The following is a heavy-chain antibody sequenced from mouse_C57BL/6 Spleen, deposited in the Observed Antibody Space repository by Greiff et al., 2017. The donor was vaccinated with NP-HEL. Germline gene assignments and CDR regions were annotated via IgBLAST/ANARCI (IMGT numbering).Heavy chain of an antibody. CDR1: GYAFSSSW. CDR2: IYPGDGDT. J-gene: IGHJ4*01. Sequence: VKLQESGPELVKPGASVKISCKASGYAFSSSWMNWVKQRPGKGLEWIGRIYPGDGDTNYNGKFKGKATLTADKSSSTAYMQLSSLTSEDSAVYFCARRIYYYGSSYRNAMDYWGQGTSVTVSS. D-gene: IGHD1-1*01. CDR3: ARRIYYYGSSYRNAMDY. V-gene: IGHV1-82*01.